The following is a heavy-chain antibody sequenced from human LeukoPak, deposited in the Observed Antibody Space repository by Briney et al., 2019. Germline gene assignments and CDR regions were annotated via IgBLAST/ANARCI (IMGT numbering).Heavy chain of an antibody. Sequence: GRSLSLSCAVSGFTFSLFGMHWVRQAPGKGLEWVAVISHDGSNKYPADSVKGRFTISRDSSKNTLYLQMNSLRVEDTAVYYCAKGGYTYDWGGYFDYWGQGTLVTVSS. CDR2: ISHDGSNK. V-gene: IGHV3-30*18. D-gene: IGHD5-18*01. CDR1: GFTFSLFG. J-gene: IGHJ4*02. CDR3: AKGGYTYDWGGYFDY.